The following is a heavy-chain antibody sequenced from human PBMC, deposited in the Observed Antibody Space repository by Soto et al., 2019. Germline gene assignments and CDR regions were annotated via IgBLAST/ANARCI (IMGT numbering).Heavy chain of an antibody. Sequence: GGSLRLSCAASGFSFVNYAMNWVRQAPGKGLEWVSGLSGSGTSTYYADSVKGRFTISRDNAKNSVYLQINSLRAEDTAVYFCARDCSGGSCYPGMDVWGQGTTVTVSS. D-gene: IGHD2-15*01. J-gene: IGHJ6*02. CDR1: GFSFVNYA. CDR3: ARDCSGGSCYPGMDV. V-gene: IGHV3-23*01. CDR2: LSGSGTST.